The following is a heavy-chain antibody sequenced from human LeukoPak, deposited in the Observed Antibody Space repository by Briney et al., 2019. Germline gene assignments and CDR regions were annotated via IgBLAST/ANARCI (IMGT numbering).Heavy chain of an antibody. J-gene: IGHJ4*02. Sequence: GESLKISCKGSEYSFTSYWIGWVRQMPGKGLEWMGVIYPGDSDTRYSPSFQGQVTISADKSINTAYLQWGSLKASDTAMYYCARRGCSNTSCYGYYFDHWGQGTLVTVSS. CDR1: EYSFTSYW. CDR3: ARRGCSNTSCYGYYFDH. V-gene: IGHV5-51*01. CDR2: IYPGDSDT. D-gene: IGHD2-2*01.